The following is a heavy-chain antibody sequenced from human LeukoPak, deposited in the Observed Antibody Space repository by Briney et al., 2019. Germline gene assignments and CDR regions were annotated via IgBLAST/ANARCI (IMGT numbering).Heavy chain of an antibody. CDR2: MSYDGSHQ. CDR1: GFTFSNYA. V-gene: IGHV3-30*07. Sequence: GRSLRLSCAASGFTFSNYAMHWVRQAPGKGLEWVALMSYDGSHQYYADSVKGRFTISRDNSKNTMYLEMNSLRAEDTAVYYCAKDLRAVAGRGPFDYWGQGTLVTVSS. CDR3: AKDLRAVAGRGPFDY. J-gene: IGHJ4*02. D-gene: IGHD6-19*01.